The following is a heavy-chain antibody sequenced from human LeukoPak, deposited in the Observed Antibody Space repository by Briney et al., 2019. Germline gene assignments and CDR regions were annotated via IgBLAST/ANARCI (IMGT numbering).Heavy chain of an antibody. Sequence: ASVKVSCKASGYTFTNYGISWVRQAPGQGLEWMGWISTYNGNTNYAQKLQGRVTMTTDTSTSTAYMKLRSLRSDDTAVYYCARDNGGYLGNWFDPWGQGTLVTVSS. CDR3: ARDNGGYLGNWFDP. CDR2: ISTYNGNT. D-gene: IGHD2-8*01. J-gene: IGHJ5*02. CDR1: GYTFTNYG. V-gene: IGHV1-18*01.